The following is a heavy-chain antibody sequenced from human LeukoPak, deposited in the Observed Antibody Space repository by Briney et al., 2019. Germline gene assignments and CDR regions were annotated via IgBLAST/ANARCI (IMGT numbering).Heavy chain of an antibody. V-gene: IGHV3-7*01. CDR2: IKHDGSEK. Sequence: GGSLRLSCAASGFAFSTYWMNWVRQAPGKGLEWVANIKHDGSEKYYVDSVMGRFTISRDNAKNSLYLQMNSLRAEDTAVYYCAREKMLPWGQGTLVTVSS. CDR3: AREKMLP. J-gene: IGHJ4*02. CDR1: GFAFSTYW. D-gene: IGHD3-10*02.